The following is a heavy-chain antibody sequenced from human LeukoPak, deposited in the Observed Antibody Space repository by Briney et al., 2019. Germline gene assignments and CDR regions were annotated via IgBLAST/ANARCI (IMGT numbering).Heavy chain of an antibody. V-gene: IGHV4-59*01. J-gene: IGHJ4*02. CDR1: GGSISSYY. CDR3: ARQQLSQLYYFDN. CDR2: IYYTGST. D-gene: IGHD6-13*01. Sequence: SETLSLTCTVTGGSISSYYWSWIRQPPGKGLEWIGYIYYTGSTNYNPSLKSRVTISVDTSKNPFPLKLSSVTAADTAVYYCARQQLSQLYYFDNWGQGTLVTVSS.